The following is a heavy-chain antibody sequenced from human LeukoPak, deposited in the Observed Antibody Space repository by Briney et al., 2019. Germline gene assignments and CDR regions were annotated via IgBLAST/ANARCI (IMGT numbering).Heavy chain of an antibody. Sequence: SETLSLTCTVSGGSISSSSYYWGWIRQPPGKGLEWIGSIYYSGSTYYNPSLKSRVTISVDTSKNQFSLKLSSVTAADTAVYYYARVREAYTNPFFDYWGQGTLVTVSS. J-gene: IGHJ4*02. CDR1: GGSISSSSYY. V-gene: IGHV4-39*07. CDR3: ARVREAYTNPFFDY. D-gene: IGHD4-11*01. CDR2: IYYSGST.